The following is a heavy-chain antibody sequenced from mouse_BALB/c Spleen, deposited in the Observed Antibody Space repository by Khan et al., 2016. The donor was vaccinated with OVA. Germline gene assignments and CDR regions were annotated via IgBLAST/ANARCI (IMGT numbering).Heavy chain of an antibody. V-gene: IGHV5-17*02. Sequence: EVQLLETGGGLVQPGGSRKLSCAASGFTFNSYGMHWVRQAPEKGLEWVAYISGDSNTNYYADTVKGRFTISRDNPKNTLFLQMTSLMSEDTAMYYCATSYFYGYYFDYWGPGTTLTVS. D-gene: IGHD1-1*01. CDR2: ISGDSNTN. CDR1: GFTFNSYG. J-gene: IGHJ2*01. CDR3: ATSYFYGYYFDY.